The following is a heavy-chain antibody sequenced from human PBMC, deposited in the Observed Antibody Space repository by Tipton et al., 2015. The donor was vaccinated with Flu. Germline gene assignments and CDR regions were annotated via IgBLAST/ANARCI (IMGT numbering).Heavy chain of an antibody. D-gene: IGHD6-13*01. CDR3: AKDRSGSWTFDY. V-gene: IGHV3-30*18. Sequence: RSLRLSCAASGFTFSSYAMHWVRQAPGKGLEWVAVIQYDGSSIRYADSVKGRFTISRDNSKKTLYLQMNSLRGEDTGVYYCAKDRSGSWTFDYCGQGSLVTVSS. CDR2: IQYDGSSI. CDR1: GFTFSSYA. J-gene: IGHJ4*02.